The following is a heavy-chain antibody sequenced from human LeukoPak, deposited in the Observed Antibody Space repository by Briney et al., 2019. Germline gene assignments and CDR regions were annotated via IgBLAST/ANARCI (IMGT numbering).Heavy chain of an antibody. CDR2: FDPEDGDA. CDR1: GYTLTELS. Sequence: GASVKVSCKVSGYTLTELSIHWVRQAPGKGLEWMGGFDPEDGDAIHAQSFQGRVTMTEDTSTDTPYMELRSLRSEDTAVYYCTTRHSGSWFGAFDIWGQGTMVTVSS. J-gene: IGHJ3*02. V-gene: IGHV1-24*01. D-gene: IGHD1-26*01. CDR3: TTRHSGSWFGAFDI.